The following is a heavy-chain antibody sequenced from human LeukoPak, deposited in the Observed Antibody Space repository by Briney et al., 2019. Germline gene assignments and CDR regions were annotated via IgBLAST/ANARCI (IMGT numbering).Heavy chain of an antibody. CDR3: ARAYTSWSFDY. CDR1: GVSISTYY. CDR2: IYYSGNT. Sequence: PSETLSLTCTVSGVSISTYYWSWIRQPPGKGLEGIGYIYYSGNTNYNPSLKSRVTISIDTSKNQFSLKLSSVTAADTAVYYCARAYTSWSFDYWGQGTLVTVSS. D-gene: IGHD2-2*02. J-gene: IGHJ4*02. V-gene: IGHV4-59*01.